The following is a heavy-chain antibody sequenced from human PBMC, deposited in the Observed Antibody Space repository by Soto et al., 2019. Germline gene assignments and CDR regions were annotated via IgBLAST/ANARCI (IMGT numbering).Heavy chain of an antibody. V-gene: IGHV1-3*01. J-gene: IGHJ4*02. D-gene: IGHD3-9*01. Sequence: ASVKVSCKASGYTFTNYAMHWVRQAPGQRLEWMGWINAGNGNTKYSQKFQGRVTITRDTSASTAYMELSSLRSEDTAVYYCARNLMDYDILTGYYMAYYFEDRGQGTLVTVSS. CDR1: GYTFTNYA. CDR2: INAGNGNT. CDR3: ARNLMDYDILTGYYMAYYFED.